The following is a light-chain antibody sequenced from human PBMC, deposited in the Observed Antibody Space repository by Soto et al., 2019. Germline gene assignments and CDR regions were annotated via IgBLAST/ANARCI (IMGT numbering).Light chain of an antibody. Sequence: EIVMTQSPATLSVSPGERATLSCRAGKSVSSNLAWYQQKPGQAPRLLIYGASTRATGIPARFSGSGSGTEFTLTISSLQSEDFAVYYCQQYNNWPYTFGQGTKLEIK. CDR1: KSVSSN. CDR3: QQYNNWPYT. J-gene: IGKJ2*01. V-gene: IGKV3-15*01. CDR2: GAS.